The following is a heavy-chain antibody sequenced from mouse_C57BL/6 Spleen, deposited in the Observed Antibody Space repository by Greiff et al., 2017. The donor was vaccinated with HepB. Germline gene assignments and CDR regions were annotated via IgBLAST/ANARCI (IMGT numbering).Heavy chain of an antibody. J-gene: IGHJ1*03. Sequence: DVMLVESGGGLVKPGGSLKLSCAASGFTFSDYGMHWVRQAPEKGLEWVAYISSGSSTIYYADTVKGRFTISRDNAKNTLFLQMTSLRSEDTAMYYCARRDYDYLYWYFDVWGTGTTVTVSS. CDR3: ARRDYDYLYWYFDV. D-gene: IGHD2-4*01. CDR1: GFTFSDYG. V-gene: IGHV5-17*01. CDR2: ISSGSSTI.